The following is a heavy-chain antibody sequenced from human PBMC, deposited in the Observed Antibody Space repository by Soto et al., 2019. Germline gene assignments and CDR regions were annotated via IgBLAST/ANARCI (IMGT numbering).Heavy chain of an antibody. D-gene: IGHD1-26*01. CDR1: GFTFSSYA. V-gene: IGHV3-23*01. J-gene: IGHJ6*04. CDR3: AKDREALYSYGMDV. CDR2: ISGSGGST. Sequence: GGSLRLSCAASGFTFSSYAMSWVRQAPGKGLEWVSAISGSGGSTYYADSVKGRLTISRDNSKNTLYLQMNSLRAEDTAVYYCAKDREALYSYGMDVWGKGTTVTV.